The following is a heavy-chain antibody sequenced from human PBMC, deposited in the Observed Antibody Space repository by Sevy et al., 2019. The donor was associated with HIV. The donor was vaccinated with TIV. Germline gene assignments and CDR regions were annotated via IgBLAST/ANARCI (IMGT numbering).Heavy chain of an antibody. CDR3: ARAPSGSQGPGHYFQH. Sequence: ASVKVSCKASGYTFNSYVITWVRQAPGQGLEWMGKISGYNGDTKYGQKFQGRVTMTTDPSTSTAYMELRSLKSDDTAVYYCARAPSGSQGPGHYFQHWGQGTLVTVSS. CDR1: GYTFNSYV. D-gene: IGHD1-26*01. CDR2: ISGYNGDT. V-gene: IGHV1-18*01. J-gene: IGHJ1*01.